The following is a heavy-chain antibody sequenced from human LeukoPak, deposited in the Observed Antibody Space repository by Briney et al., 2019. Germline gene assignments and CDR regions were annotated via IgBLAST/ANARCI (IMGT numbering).Heavy chain of an antibody. J-gene: IGHJ5*02. Sequence: PGGSLRLSCAASGFTFRSYGMHWVRQAPGKGLEWVAVIWYDGSNKYYADSVKGRFTISRDNSKNTLYLQMNSLRAEDTAVYYCARDPLGTSSGWFDPWGQGTLVTVSS. CDR2: IWYDGSNK. CDR3: ARDPLGTSSGWFDP. V-gene: IGHV3-33*01. D-gene: IGHD6-19*01. CDR1: GFTFRSYG.